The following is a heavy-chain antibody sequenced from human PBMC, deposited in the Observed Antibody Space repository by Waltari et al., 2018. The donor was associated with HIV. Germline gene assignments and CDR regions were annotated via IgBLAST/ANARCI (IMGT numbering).Heavy chain of an antibody. Sequence: QVQLQQWGAGLLKPSETLSLTCAVYGGSFSGYYWSWIRQPPGKGLEWIGEINHSGSTNYNPSLKSRVTISVDTSKNQFSLKLSSVTAADTAVYYCARGQKMTTVTTGWFDPWGQGTLVTVSS. J-gene: IGHJ5*02. D-gene: IGHD4-4*01. CDR1: GGSFSGYY. CDR3: ARGQKMTTVTTGWFDP. V-gene: IGHV4-34*01. CDR2: INHSGST.